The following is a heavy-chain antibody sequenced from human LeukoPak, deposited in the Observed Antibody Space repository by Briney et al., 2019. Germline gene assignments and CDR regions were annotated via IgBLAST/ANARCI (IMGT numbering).Heavy chain of an antibody. Sequence: GGSLRLSCAVSGFHFSTYSMNWVRQAPGKGLEWVSGISSSGDSTYYADSVKGRFTISRDNSKNTLYLQMNSLRADDTAVYYCAKGRGATGGPSRTSQYWGQGTLVTVSS. CDR1: GFHFSTYS. V-gene: IGHV3-23*01. D-gene: IGHD1-26*01. CDR3: AKGRGATGGPSRTSQY. CDR2: ISSSGDST. J-gene: IGHJ4*02.